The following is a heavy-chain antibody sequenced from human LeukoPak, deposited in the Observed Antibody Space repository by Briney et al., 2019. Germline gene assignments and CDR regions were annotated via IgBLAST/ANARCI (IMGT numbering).Heavy chain of an antibody. D-gene: IGHD6-13*01. CDR1: GFTFSSHA. CDR2: ISGSGGST. CDR3: AKGNSSSWYAPLDY. Sequence: PGGSLRLSCAASGFTFSSHAMSWVRRAPGKGLEWVSAISGSGGSTYYADSVKGRFTISRDNSKNTLYLQMNSLRAEDTAVYYCAKGNSSSWYAPLDYWGQGTLVTVSS. V-gene: IGHV3-23*01. J-gene: IGHJ4*02.